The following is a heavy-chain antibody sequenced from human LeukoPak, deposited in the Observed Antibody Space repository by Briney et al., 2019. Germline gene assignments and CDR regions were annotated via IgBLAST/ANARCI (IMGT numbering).Heavy chain of an antibody. CDR2: IYHSGST. CDR3: ARQDPGDAFDI. Sequence: SETLSLTCAVSGYSISSGYYWGWIRQPPGKGLEWIGSIYHSGSTYYNPSLKSRVTISVDTSKNQFSLKLSSVTAADTAVYYCARQDPGDAFDIWGQGTMVTVSS. CDR1: GYSISSGYY. J-gene: IGHJ3*02. V-gene: IGHV4-38-2*01.